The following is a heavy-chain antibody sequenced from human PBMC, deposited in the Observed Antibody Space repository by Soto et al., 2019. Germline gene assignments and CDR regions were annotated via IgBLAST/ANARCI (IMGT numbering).Heavy chain of an antibody. J-gene: IGHJ5*02. Sequence: SETLSLTCPVYGGSFSGYYWNWIRHPPGKGLEWIGEIDHSGYTNYNPSLKSRVTISVDTSKNQFSLRLTSVTAADTAVYYCARVRDWFDPWGQGTLVTVS. D-gene: IGHD3-3*01. CDR2: IDHSGYT. CDR1: GGSFSGYY. CDR3: ARVRDWFDP. V-gene: IGHV4-34*01.